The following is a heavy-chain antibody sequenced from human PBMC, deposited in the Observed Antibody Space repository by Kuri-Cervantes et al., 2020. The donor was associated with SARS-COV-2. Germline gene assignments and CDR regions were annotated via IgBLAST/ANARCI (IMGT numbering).Heavy chain of an antibody. J-gene: IGHJ6*03. V-gene: IGHV3-15*01. D-gene: IGHD1-14*01. CDR2: IKSKTDGGAT. Sequence: GESLKISCAASGFTFSNAWMSWVRQAPGKGLEWVGRIKSKTDGGATDYAAPVKGRFTTSRDDSKNTLYLQMNSLKTEDTAVYYCARKKTDMDVWGKGTTVTVSS. CDR3: ARKKTDMDV. CDR1: GFTFSNAW.